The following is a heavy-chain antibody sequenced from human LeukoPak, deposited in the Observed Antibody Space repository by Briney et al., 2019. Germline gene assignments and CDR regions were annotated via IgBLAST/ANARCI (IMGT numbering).Heavy chain of an antibody. CDR2: VSNIGST. Sequence: SETLSLTCTVSGGSISVYYWSWFRQPPGKALEWIGYVSNIGSTKYNPSLRSRVTISGDTSRNQFSLKLSSVTAADTAVYYCAGNYYDILTDYGMDVWGQGTTVTVSS. D-gene: IGHD3-9*01. CDR1: GGSISVYY. CDR3: AGNYYDILTDYGMDV. J-gene: IGHJ6*02. V-gene: IGHV4-59*01.